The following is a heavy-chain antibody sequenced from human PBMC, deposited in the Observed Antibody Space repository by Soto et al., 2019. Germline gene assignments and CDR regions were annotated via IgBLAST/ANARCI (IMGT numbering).Heavy chain of an antibody. CDR2: IDSGGGT. Sequence: TVGSLRLSCGASGFTVSSNYMSWVRQAPGKGLEWVSVIDSGGGTYYADSVKARFTISRDNSKNTLYLQMNSLRAEDTAVYYCARGLTTLDYWGQGALVTVSS. D-gene: IGHD4-17*01. CDR1: GFTVSSNY. V-gene: IGHV3-53*01. J-gene: IGHJ4*02. CDR3: ARGLTTLDY.